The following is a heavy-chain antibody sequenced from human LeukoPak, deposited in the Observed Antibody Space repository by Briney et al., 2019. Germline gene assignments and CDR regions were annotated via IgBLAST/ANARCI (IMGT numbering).Heavy chain of an antibody. CDR3: ARDPGVGYDSDYFDY. Sequence: ASVNVSCKASGGTFSSYAISWVRQAPGQGLEWMGGIIPIFGTANYAQKFQGRVTITADESTSTAYMELSSLRSEDTAVYYCARDPGVGYDSDYFDYWGQGTLVTVSS. CDR1: GGTFSSYA. V-gene: IGHV1-69*13. J-gene: IGHJ4*02. CDR2: IIPIFGTA. D-gene: IGHD5-12*01.